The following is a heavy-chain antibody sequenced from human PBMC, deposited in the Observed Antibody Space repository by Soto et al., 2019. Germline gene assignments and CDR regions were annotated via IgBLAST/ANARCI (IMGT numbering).Heavy chain of an antibody. CDR2: ISHFGNT. V-gene: IGHV4-34*01. J-gene: IGHJ4*02. CDR3: AVLQKECGCYYYGSGGHWDH. D-gene: IGHD3-10*01. CDR1: GGSSSGYY. Sequence: QVHLQQWGAGLLKPSETLSLTCSVSGGSSSGYYWRWVRQPPGKGLEWIGEISHFGNTKYNPSHSGRVMISLDTSQTQASLRLTSVTAACTAVYFCAVLQKECGCYYYGSGGHWDHWGQGTRVSVSS.